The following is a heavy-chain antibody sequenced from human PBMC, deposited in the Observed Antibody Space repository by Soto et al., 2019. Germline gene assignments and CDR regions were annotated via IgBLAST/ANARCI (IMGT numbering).Heavy chain of an antibody. CDR1: GGSISSYY. D-gene: IGHD6-19*01. Sequence: QVQLQESGPGLVKPSETLSLTCTVSGGSISSYYWSWIRQPPGKGLEWIGYIYYSGSTNYNPSLKSRVTISVDTSKNQFSLKLSSVTAADTAVYYCARRGGYSSGWEFDYWGQGTLVTVSS. J-gene: IGHJ4*02. CDR3: ARRGGYSSGWEFDY. V-gene: IGHV4-59*01. CDR2: IYYSGST.